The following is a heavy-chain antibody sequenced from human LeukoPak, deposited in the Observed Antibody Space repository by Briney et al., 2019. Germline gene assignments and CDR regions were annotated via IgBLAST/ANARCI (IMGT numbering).Heavy chain of an antibody. CDR3: ASREGWFDP. CDR2: IYTSGST. V-gene: IGHV4-61*02. CDR1: GGSISSGSYY. J-gene: IGHJ5*02. Sequence: PSQTLSLTCTVSGGSISSGSYYWSWIRQPAGKGLEWIGRIYTSGSTNYNPSLKSRVTISVDTSKNQVSLKLSSVTAADTAVYYCASREGWFDPWGQGTLVTVSS.